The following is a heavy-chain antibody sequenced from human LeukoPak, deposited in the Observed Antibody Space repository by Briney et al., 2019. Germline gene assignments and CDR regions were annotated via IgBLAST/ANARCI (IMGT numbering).Heavy chain of an antibody. D-gene: IGHD3-22*01. Sequence: ASVKVSCKASGYTFTSYDINWVRQATGQGLEWVGWMNPSSGNTGYAQKFQGRVTMTRNTSISTAYMELSSLRSEDTAVYYCARDGSGYYFYYYYYGMDVWGQGTTVTVSS. CDR1: GYTFTSYD. V-gene: IGHV1-8*01. CDR2: MNPSSGNT. J-gene: IGHJ6*02. CDR3: ARDGSGYYFYYYYYGMDV.